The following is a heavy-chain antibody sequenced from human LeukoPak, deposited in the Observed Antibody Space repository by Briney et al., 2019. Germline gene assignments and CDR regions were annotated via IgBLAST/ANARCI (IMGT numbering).Heavy chain of an antibody. CDR1: GFTFSSYW. J-gene: IGHJ4*02. Sequence: PGGSLRLSCAASGFTFSSYWMDWVRQAPGKGLVWDSRINTDGSSTSFADSVKGRFTIYRDNAKNTLYLQMDSLTAEDTAVYYCARHRSGWYFDYWGQGSLVTVSS. CDR2: INTDGSST. D-gene: IGHD2-15*01. CDR3: ARHRSGWYFDY. V-gene: IGHV3-74*01.